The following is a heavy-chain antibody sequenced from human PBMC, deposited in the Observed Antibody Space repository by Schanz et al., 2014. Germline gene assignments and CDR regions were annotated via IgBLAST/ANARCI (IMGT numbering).Heavy chain of an antibody. D-gene: IGHD1-26*01. Sequence: EVQLLESGGGLVKPGGSLRLSCAASGFSFSTYGMTWVRQAPGKGLEWVSSISSSSMYIYQADSMRGRFTISRDNAKNSLYLQMNSLRAEDTAVYYCARDSGSHYLVDYWGQGTLVTVSS. CDR1: GFSFSTYG. J-gene: IGHJ4*02. V-gene: IGHV3-21*02. CDR2: ISSSSMYI. CDR3: ARDSGSHYLVDY.